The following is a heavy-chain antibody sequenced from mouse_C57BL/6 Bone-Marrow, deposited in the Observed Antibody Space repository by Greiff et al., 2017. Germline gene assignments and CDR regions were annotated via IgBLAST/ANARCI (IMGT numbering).Heavy chain of an antibody. CDR2: IYPGDGDT. CDR3: ASPRG. CDR1: GYAFSSSW. V-gene: IGHV1-82*01. Sequence: QVQLQQSGPELVKPGASVTISCKASGYAFSSSWMNWVKQRPGKGLEWIGRIYPGDGDTNYNGKFKGKDTLTADKSSSTAYIQLSSLTSEDSAVYFCASPRGWGQVTTLTVSS. J-gene: IGHJ2*01.